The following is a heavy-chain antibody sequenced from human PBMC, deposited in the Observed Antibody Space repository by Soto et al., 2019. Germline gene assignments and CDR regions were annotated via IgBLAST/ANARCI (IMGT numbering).Heavy chain of an antibody. Sequence: SETLSLTCSVSGGSINSSSYFWGWARQPPGKGLEWIGSIYYSGSTYYNPSLRSRVTISVDTSKNQFSLKLSSVTAADTAVFYCARHYSSGSRNWFDPWGQGTLVTVSP. J-gene: IGHJ5*02. CDR1: GGSINSSSYF. CDR2: IYYSGST. CDR3: ARHYSSGSRNWFDP. V-gene: IGHV4-39*01. D-gene: IGHD6-19*01.